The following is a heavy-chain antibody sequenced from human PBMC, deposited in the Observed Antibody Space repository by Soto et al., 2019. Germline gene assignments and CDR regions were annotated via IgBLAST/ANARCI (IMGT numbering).Heavy chain of an antibody. V-gene: IGHV3-23*01. CDR1: GFTFSRDG. Sequence: GGSLRLSCAASGFTFSRDGMSWVRQAPGKGLEWVSLITDNGGSTYYADSVKGRFTISRDNTKNTLFLQMNSLRAEDTAVYYCAKVRATTTAFDYWGQGALVTVSS. CDR3: AKVRATTTAFDY. D-gene: IGHD4-17*01. CDR2: ITDNGGST. J-gene: IGHJ4*02.